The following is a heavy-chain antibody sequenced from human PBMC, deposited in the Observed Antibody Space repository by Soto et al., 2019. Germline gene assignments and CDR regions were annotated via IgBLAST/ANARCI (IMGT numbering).Heavy chain of an antibody. CDR2: IYYSGST. CDR3: AREAYGGSQDLSFDY. D-gene: IGHD2-15*01. J-gene: IGHJ4*02. V-gene: IGHV4-59*01. CDR1: GGSISSYY. Sequence: PSETLSLTCTVSGGSISSYYWSWILQPTGKGLEWIGYIYYSGSTNYNPSLKSRVTISVDTSKNQFALKLSSVTAADTAVYYCAREAYGGSQDLSFDYWGQGTLVTVSS.